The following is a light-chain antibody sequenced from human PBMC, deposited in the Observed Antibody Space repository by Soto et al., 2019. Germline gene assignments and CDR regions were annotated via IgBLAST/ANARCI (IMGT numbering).Light chain of an antibody. J-gene: IGKJ5*01. Sequence: DDKITQSPSSLSATVGDRVTITCRASQSISSWLAWYQQKPGKAPKLLIYKASSLESGVPSRFSGSGSGTEFTLTISSLQPDDFAVYYCQQYNSWPPITFGQGTRLETK. CDR1: QSISSW. CDR3: QQYNSWPPIT. V-gene: IGKV1-5*03. CDR2: KAS.